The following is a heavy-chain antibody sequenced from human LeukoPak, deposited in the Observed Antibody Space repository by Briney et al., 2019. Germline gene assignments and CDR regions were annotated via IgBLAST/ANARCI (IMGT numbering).Heavy chain of an antibody. CDR1: GFTFSSYA. J-gene: IGHJ4*02. CDR2: ISGSGGST. Sequence: PGGSLRLSCAASGFTFSSYAVSWVRQAPGKGLELVSAISGSGGSTYYADSVKGRFTISRDNSKNTLYLQTNSLRAEDTAVYYCAKAAVVITSYYFDYWGQGTLVTVSS. CDR3: AKAAVVITSYYFDY. V-gene: IGHV3-23*01. D-gene: IGHD3-22*01.